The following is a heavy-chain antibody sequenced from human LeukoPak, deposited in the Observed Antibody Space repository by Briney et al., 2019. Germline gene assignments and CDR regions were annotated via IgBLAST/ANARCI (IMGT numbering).Heavy chain of an antibody. CDR3: ARAYSSGYYYYFDY. J-gene: IGHJ4*02. CDR1: GFTVSSNY. V-gene: IGHV3-66*01. D-gene: IGHD3-22*01. Sequence: GSLRLSCAASGFTVSSNYMSWVRQAPGKGLEWVSVIYSGGSTYYADSVKGRFTISRDNSKNTLYLQMNSLRAEDTAVYYCARAYSSGYYYYFDYWGQRTLVTVSS. CDR2: IYSGGST.